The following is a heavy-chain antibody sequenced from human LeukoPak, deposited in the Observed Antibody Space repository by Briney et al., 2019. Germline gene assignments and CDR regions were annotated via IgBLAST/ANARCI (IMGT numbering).Heavy chain of an antibody. J-gene: IGHJ4*02. CDR1: GFTFSGYE. D-gene: IGHD2-15*01. CDR2: ISGSDSTI. Sequence: GGSLRLSCAASGFTFSGYEINWVRQAPGKGLEWVSQISGSDSTIYNADSVKGRFTVSTDNAKKSVYLQMNSLRAEDTAVYFCTRSLDHWGQGTLVTVSS. V-gene: IGHV3-48*03. CDR3: TRSLDH.